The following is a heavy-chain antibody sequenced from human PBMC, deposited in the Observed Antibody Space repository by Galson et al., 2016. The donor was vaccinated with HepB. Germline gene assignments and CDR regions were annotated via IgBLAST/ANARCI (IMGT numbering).Heavy chain of an antibody. Sequence: SLRLSCAASGLTFSNYGMLWVRQAPGKGLEWVAVIWYDGSNKYYADSVKGRFTISRDNSKNTLYLQMNSQRAEDTAVYYGARGYSSSAYLYYFDYWGQGTLVTVSS. D-gene: IGHD6-13*01. V-gene: IGHV3-33*01. CDR1: GLTFSNYG. CDR2: IWYDGSNK. CDR3: ARGYSSSAYLYYFDY. J-gene: IGHJ4*02.